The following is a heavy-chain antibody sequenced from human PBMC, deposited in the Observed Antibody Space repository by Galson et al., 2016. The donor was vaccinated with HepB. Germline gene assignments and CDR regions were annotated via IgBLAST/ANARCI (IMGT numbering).Heavy chain of an antibody. CDR1: GGSISPFF. Sequence: ETLSLTCTVSGGSISPFFWSWIRQPPGKGLEWIAYIYYSGTTNYNPSLNSRVTISLDTSKSQFSLKVTSVTAADTAVYYGARSYGGYAFDIWGQGTMVTVSS. J-gene: IGHJ3*02. CDR2: IYYSGTT. V-gene: IGHV4-59*01. CDR3: ARSYGGYAFDI. D-gene: IGHD4-23*01.